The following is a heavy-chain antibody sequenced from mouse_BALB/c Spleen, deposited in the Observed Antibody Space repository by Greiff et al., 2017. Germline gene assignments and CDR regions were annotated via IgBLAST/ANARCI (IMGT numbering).Heavy chain of an antibody. CDR2: ISSGGSYT. V-gene: IGHV5-6*02. CDR3: ARRDYYGSSYDAY. CDR1: GFTFSSYG. Sequence: EVKVVESGGDLVKPGGSLKLSCAASGFTFSSYGMSWVRQTPDKRLEWVATISSGGSYTYYPDSVKGRFTISRDNAKNTLYLQMSSLKSEDTAMYYCARRDYYGSSYDAYWGQGTLVTVSA. J-gene: IGHJ3*01. D-gene: IGHD1-1*01.